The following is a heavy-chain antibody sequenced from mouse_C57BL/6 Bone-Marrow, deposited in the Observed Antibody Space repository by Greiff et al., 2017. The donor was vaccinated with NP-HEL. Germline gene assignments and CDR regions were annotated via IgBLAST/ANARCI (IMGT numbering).Heavy chain of an antibody. CDR2: ISYDGSN. Sequence: DVQLVESGPGLVKPSQSLSLTCSVTGYSITSGYYWNWIRQFPGNKLEWMGYISYDGSNNYNPSLKNRISNTRDTSKNQFFLKLNSVTTEDTATYYCARGDYDVGGYYAMDYWGQGTSVTVSS. D-gene: IGHD2-4*01. J-gene: IGHJ4*01. CDR1: GYSITSGYY. V-gene: IGHV3-6*01. CDR3: ARGDYDVGGYYAMDY.